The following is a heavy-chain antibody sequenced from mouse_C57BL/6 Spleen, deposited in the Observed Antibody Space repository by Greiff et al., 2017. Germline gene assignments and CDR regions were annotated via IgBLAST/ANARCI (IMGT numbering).Heavy chain of an antibody. CDR2: IYPGGGDT. J-gene: IGHJ3*01. V-gene: IGHV1-82*01. CDR3: ARVEFYEYGGGLAY. CDR1: GYAFSSSW. Sequence: QVQLQQSGPELVKPGASVKISCKASGYAFSSSWMNWVKQRPGKGLEWIGRIYPGGGDTKYNGKFKGKATLTADKSSSTAYMQLSSLTSEDSAVXVCARVEFYEYGGGLAYWGQGTLVTVSA. D-gene: IGHD2-10*02.